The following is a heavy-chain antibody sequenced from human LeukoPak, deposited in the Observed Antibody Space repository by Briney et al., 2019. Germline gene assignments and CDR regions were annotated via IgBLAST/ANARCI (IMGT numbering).Heavy chain of an antibody. CDR2: IYYSGST. J-gene: IGHJ4*02. D-gene: IGHD3-9*01. CDR1: GGSFSSGSYY. Sequence: PSETLSLTCSVSGGSFSSGSYYWSWIRQPPGKGLEWIGYIYYSGSTNYNPSLKSRVTISVDTSKNQFSLKLSSVTAADTAVYYCARGGYDILTGYYPFDYWGQGTLVTVSS. V-gene: IGHV4-61*01. CDR3: ARGGYDILTGYYPFDY.